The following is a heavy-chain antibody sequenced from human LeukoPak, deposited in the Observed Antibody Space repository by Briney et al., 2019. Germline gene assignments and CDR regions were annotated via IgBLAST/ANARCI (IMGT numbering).Heavy chain of an antibody. D-gene: IGHD5-12*01. Sequence: SETLSPTCTVSGGSISSGSYYWGWIRQPPGKGLEWIGTIYYSGSTYYNPSLKSRVTISVDSSKNQFSLKLSSVTAADTAVYFCASLYNGYDQPIASWGQGALVTVSS. CDR3: ASLYNGYDQPIAS. CDR1: GGSISSGSYY. CDR2: IYYSGST. J-gene: IGHJ4*02. V-gene: IGHV4-39*01.